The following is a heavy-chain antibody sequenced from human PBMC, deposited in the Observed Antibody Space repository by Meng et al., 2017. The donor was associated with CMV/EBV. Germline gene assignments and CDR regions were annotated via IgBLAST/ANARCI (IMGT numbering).Heavy chain of an antibody. J-gene: IGHJ4*02. Sequence: GGSLRLSCAASGFTFSSYSMNWVRQAPGKGLEWVSSISGSGGSTYYADSVKGRFTISRDNSKNTLYLQMNSLRAEDTAVYYCAKDSLRAAGISYYFDYWGQGTLVTVSS. CDR1: GFTFSSYS. V-gene: IGHV3-23*01. CDR2: ISGSGGST. D-gene: IGHD6-13*01. CDR3: AKDSLRAAGISYYFDY.